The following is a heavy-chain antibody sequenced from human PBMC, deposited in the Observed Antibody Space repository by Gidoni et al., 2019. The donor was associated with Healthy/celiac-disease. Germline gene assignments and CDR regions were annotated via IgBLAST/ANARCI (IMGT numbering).Heavy chain of an antibody. CDR2: ISWNSGSI. D-gene: IGHD3-3*01. V-gene: IGHV3-9*01. Sequence: EVQLVESGGGLVQPGRSLRLSCAASGFTFDDYAMHWVRQAPGKGLEWFSGISWNSGSIGYADSVKGRFTISRDNAKNSLYLQMNSLRAEDTALYYCAKDSTQYYDFWSGYSDNWFDPWGQGTLVTVSS. J-gene: IGHJ5*02. CDR3: AKDSTQYYDFWSGYSDNWFDP. CDR1: GFTFDDYA.